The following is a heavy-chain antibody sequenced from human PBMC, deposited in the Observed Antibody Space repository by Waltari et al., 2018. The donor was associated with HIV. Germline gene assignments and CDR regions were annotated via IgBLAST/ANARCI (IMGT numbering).Heavy chain of an antibody. V-gene: IGHV3-30*02. D-gene: IGHD2-21*02. CDR2: IRYDGRNK. Sequence: QVQLVESGGGVVQPGGSLRLSCAASGFTFSSYGMHWVRQAPGKGLEWVAFIRYDGRNKYYADSVKGRFTISRDNSKNTLYLQMNSLRAEDTAVYYCAKVGGIYGGNSHFDYWGQGTLVTVSS. J-gene: IGHJ4*02. CDR1: GFTFSSYG. CDR3: AKVGGIYGGNSHFDY.